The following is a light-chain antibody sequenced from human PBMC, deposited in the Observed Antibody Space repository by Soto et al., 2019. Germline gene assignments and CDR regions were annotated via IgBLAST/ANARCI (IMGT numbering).Light chain of an antibody. CDR3: LQHKSYQWT. J-gene: IGKJ1*01. V-gene: IGKV1-17*03. CDR1: QAISNY. Sequence: DIQMTQSPSALSASVGDRVTITCRSSQAISNYLAWFQQKPGQAPKRLIYAASTLESGVPSRFSGSGSGTEFSLTISSLQPEDFATYFCLQHKSYQWTFGQGTKVDIK. CDR2: AAS.